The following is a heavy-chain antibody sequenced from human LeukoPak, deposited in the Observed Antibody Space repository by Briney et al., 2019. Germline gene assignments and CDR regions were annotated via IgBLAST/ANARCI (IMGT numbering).Heavy chain of an antibody. J-gene: IGHJ4*02. V-gene: IGHV4-39*01. D-gene: IGHD3-22*01. Sequence: GSLRLSCAASGFTFSSYAMSWVRQAPGKGLEWIGSIYYSGSTYYNPSLKSRVTISVDTSKNQFSLKLSSVTAADTAVYYCARRDSLFLFDYWAREPWSPSPQ. CDR2: IYYSGST. CDR3: ARRDSLFLFDY. CDR1: GFTFSSYA.